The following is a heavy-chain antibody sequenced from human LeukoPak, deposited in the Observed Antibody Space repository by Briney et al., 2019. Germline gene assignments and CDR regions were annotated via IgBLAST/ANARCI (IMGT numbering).Heavy chain of an antibody. CDR2: INHSGST. J-gene: IGHJ6*03. D-gene: IGHD1-26*01. CDR3: AAGATTFYYMDV. CDR1: GGSFSGYY. V-gene: IGHV4-34*01. Sequence: PSETLSLTCAVYGGSFSGYYWSWIRQPPGKGLEWIGEINHSGSTNYNPSLKSRVTISVDTSKNQFSLKLSSVTAADTAVYNCAAGATTFYYMDVWGKGTTVTVSS.